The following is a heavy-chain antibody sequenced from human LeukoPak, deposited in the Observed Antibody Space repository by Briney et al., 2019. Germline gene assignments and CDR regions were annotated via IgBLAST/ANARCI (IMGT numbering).Heavy chain of an antibody. CDR1: GFTFGSYA. CDR2: INQGGSEK. CDR3: ARGRWRPLPDC. Sequence: PGGSLRLSCAASGFTFGSYAMSWVRQAPGKGLEWVANINQGGSEKYYVDSVKGRFIISRDNARNSLYLQMNSLRADDTAVYYCARGRWRPLPDCWGQGTLVTVSS. V-gene: IGHV3-7*03. J-gene: IGHJ4*02. D-gene: IGHD5-24*01.